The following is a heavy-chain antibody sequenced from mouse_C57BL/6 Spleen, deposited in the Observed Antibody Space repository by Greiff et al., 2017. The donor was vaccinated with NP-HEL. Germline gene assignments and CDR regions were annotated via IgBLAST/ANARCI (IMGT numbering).Heavy chain of an antibody. Sequence: QVQLQQPGAELVRPGTSVKLSCKASGYTFTSYWMHWVKQRPGQGLEWIGVIDPSDSYTNYNQKFKGKATLTVDTSSSTAYMQLSSLTSEDSAVYYCARSYDGYYFDYGGQGTTLTVSS. CDR2: IDPSDSYT. D-gene: IGHD2-3*01. CDR3: ARSYDGYYFDY. V-gene: IGHV1-59*01. CDR1: GYTFTSYW. J-gene: IGHJ2*01.